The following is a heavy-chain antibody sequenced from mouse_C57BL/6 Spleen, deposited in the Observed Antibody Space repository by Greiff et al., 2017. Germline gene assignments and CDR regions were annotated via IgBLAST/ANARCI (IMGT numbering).Heavy chain of an antibody. V-gene: IGHV1-53*01. Sequence: QVQLQQPGTELVKPGASVKLSCKASGYTFTSYWMHWVKQRPGQGLEWIGNINPSNGGTNYNEKFKSKATLTVDKSSNTAYMQLSSLTCEASAVDYGARGGTVGVTKTAWFAYWGQGTLVTVSA. D-gene: IGHD1-1*01. J-gene: IGHJ3*01. CDR3: ARGGTVGVTKTAWFAY. CDR2: INPSNGGT. CDR1: GYTFTSYW.